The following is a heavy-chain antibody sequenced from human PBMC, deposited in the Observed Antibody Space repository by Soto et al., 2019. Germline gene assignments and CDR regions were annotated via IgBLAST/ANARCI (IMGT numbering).Heavy chain of an antibody. CDR2: IYTSGST. Sequence: SETLSLTCTVSGGSISSYYWSWIRQPAGKGLEWIGRIYTSGSTNYNPSIKSRDTMSVDTSKNQFSLKLSSVTAADTAVYYCARTPNSSGWQKGGYYFDYWGQGTLVTVSS. CDR1: GGSISSYY. V-gene: IGHV4-4*07. D-gene: IGHD6-19*01. J-gene: IGHJ4*02. CDR3: ARTPNSSGWQKGGYYFDY.